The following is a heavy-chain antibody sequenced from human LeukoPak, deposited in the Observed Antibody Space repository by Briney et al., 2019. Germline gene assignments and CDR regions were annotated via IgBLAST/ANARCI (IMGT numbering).Heavy chain of an antibody. J-gene: IGHJ4*02. CDR2: ISSSGSTI. CDR1: GFTFSSYW. D-gene: IGHD1-20*01. Sequence: PGGSLRLSCAASGFTFSSYWMTWVRQAPGKGLEWVSYISSSGSTIYYADSVKGRFTISRDNSKNTLYLQMNSLRAEDTAVYYCARGPSGGNNLWMDYWGQGTLVTVSS. V-gene: IGHV3-48*01. CDR3: ARGPSGGNNLWMDY.